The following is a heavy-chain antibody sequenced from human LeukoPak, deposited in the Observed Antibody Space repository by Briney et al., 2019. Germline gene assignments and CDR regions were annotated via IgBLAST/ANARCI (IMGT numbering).Heavy chain of an antibody. V-gene: IGHV5-51*01. J-gene: IGHJ6*02. CDR2: IFPGNSDT. D-gene: IGHD3-3*01. Sequence: ESLMISCKASAYSFTSDWIGCLLQMPRKRRLWMGGIFPGNSDTRYSPSFQSRVTISADTSISTSSLQLSSLKASDAAMYYCARLLPPSYYYGMDVWGQGTTVTVSS. CDR1: AYSFTSDW. CDR3: ARLLPPSYYYGMDV.